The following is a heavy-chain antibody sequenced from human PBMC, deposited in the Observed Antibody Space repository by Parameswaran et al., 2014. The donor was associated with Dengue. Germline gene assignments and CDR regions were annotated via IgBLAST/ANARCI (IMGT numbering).Heavy chain of an antibody. CDR2: LYWDDDK. Sequence: WIRQPPGKALDWLALLYWDDDKRYSPSLKSRLTITKDTSKNQVVLTMTNMDPVDTATYYCAHRRGLHFDYWGQGTLVTVSS. D-gene: IGHD5-12*01. CDR3: AHRRGLHFDY. J-gene: IGHJ4*02. V-gene: IGHV2-5*02.